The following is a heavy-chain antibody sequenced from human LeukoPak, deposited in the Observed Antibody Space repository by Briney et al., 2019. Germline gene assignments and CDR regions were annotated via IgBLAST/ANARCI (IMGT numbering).Heavy chain of an antibody. CDR2: ISSSGSTI. Sequence: GGSLRLSCAASGFTFSDYYMSWIRQAPGKGLEWVSYISSSGSTIYYADSVKGRFTISRDNAKNTLYLQMDSLHYDDTAVYYCVRGGSNQNWGLFDSWGQGTLVTVSS. D-gene: IGHD7-27*01. V-gene: IGHV3-11*04. CDR3: VRGGSNQNWGLFDS. J-gene: IGHJ4*02. CDR1: GFTFSDYY.